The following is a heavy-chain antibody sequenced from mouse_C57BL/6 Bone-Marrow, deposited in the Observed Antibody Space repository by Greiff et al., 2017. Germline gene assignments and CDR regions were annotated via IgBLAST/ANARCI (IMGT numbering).Heavy chain of an antibody. CDR3: ARRGGSGYGAY. CDR1: GYTFTSYG. CDR2: IYPRSGNT. J-gene: IGHJ3*01. Sequence: VQLQQSGAELARPGASVKLSCKASGYTFTSYGISWVKQRTGQGLEWIGEIYPRSGNTYYNEKFKGKATLTADKSSSTAYMELRSLTSEDSAVYFCARRGGSGYGAYWGQGTLVTVSA. D-gene: IGHD3-2*02. V-gene: IGHV1-81*01.